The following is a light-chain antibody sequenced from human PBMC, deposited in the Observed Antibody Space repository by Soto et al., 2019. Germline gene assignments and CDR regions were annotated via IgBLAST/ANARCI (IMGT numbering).Light chain of an antibody. Sequence: QSVLTQPASVSGSPGQSITISCTGTSGDVGGYNYVSRYQQHPGKAPKLMIYDVSNRPSGVSNRFSGSKSGNTASLTISGLQAEDEADYYCSLYTSSSTYVFGTGTKVTVL. V-gene: IGLV2-14*01. CDR1: SGDVGGYNY. CDR3: SLYTSSSTYV. CDR2: DVS. J-gene: IGLJ1*01.